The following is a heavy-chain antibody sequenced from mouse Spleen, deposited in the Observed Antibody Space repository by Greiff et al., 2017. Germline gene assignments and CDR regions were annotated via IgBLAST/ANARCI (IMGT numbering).Heavy chain of an antibody. CDR3: ARRDAYYSNYEAMDY. J-gene: IGHJ4*01. CDR1: GFTFSSYT. D-gene: IGHD2-5*01. Sequence: DVKLVESGGGLVKPGGSLKLSCAASGFTFSSYTMSWVRQTPAKRLEWVATISSGGGNTYYPDSVKGRFTISRDNARNTLYLQMSSLRSEDTAMYYCARRDAYYSNYEAMDYWGQGTSVTVSS. CDR2: ISSGGGNT. V-gene: IGHV5-9*04.